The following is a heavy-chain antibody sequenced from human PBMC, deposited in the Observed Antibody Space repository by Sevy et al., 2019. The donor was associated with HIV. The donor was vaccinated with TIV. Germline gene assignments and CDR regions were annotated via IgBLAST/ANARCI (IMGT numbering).Heavy chain of an antibody. D-gene: IGHD3-22*01. CDR1: GFTFSRYP. J-gene: IGHJ4*02. Sequence: GGSLRLSCAASGFTFSRYPMSWVRQAPGKGLEWVANINQDGSEKFYVDSMKGRFTISRDNAKSSLYLQMNSLRAEDTAVYYCARDGPSLTERGYDYYSSGYYYDYWGQGTLVTVSS. V-gene: IGHV3-7*01. CDR2: INQDGSEK. CDR3: ARDGPSLTERGYDYYSSGYYYDY.